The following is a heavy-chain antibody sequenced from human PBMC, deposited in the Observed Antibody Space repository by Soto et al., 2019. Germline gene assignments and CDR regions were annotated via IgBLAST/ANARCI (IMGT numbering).Heavy chain of an antibody. Sequence: QVQLVQSGAEVKKPGSSVKVSCKASGGTFSSYAISWVRQAPGQGLEWMGGIIPLSGTANYAQKFQGRATITADESRSTAYMELGRLRSEDTAVYYCARSHGSSTSLEIYYYYYYGMDVWGQGTTVTVS. V-gene: IGHV1-69*01. J-gene: IGHJ6*02. CDR2: IIPLSGTA. CDR3: ARSHGSSTSLEIYYYYYYGMDV. CDR1: GGTFSSYA. D-gene: IGHD2-2*01.